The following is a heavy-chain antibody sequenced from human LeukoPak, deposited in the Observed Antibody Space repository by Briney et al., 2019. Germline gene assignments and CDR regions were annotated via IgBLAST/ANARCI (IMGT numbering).Heavy chain of an antibody. CDR2: IDSDGSTT. J-gene: IGHJ6*03. Sequence: GGSLRLSCAASGFTFSTYWMHWVRQAPGKGLVWVSRIDSDGSTTDYADSVKGRSTISSDNAKNTVYLQMNSLRAEDTAVYYCAGTGCSGGSCYSDYMDVWGKGTTVTVSS. V-gene: IGHV3-74*01. D-gene: IGHD2-15*01. CDR1: GFTFSTYW. CDR3: AGTGCSGGSCYSDYMDV.